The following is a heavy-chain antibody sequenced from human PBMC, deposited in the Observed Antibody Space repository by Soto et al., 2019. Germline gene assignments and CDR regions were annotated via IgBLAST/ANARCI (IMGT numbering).Heavy chain of an antibody. CDR3: ARGGDVVVVVAATGWFDP. Sequence: VASVKVSCKASGGTFSSYAISWVRQAPGQGLEWMGGIIPIFGTAYYAQKFQGRVTITADESTSTAYMELSSLRSEDTAVYYCARGGDVVVVVAATGWFDPWGQGTLVTVSS. D-gene: IGHD2-15*01. CDR1: GGTFSSYA. CDR2: IIPIFGTA. J-gene: IGHJ5*02. V-gene: IGHV1-69*13.